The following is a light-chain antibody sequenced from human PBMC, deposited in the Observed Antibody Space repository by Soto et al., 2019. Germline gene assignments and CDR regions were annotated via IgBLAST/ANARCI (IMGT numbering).Light chain of an antibody. CDR3: SSYASSSTYV. CDR2: DVT. Sequence: QSVLTQPPSVSGSPGQSITISCTGTSSDVGYYNHVSWHQQHPGKAPKLMIYDVTNRPSGVSNRFFGSKSGNTASLTISGLQAEDEADYYCSSYASSSTYVFGTGTKVTVL. CDR1: SSDVGYYNH. J-gene: IGLJ1*01. V-gene: IGLV2-14*03.